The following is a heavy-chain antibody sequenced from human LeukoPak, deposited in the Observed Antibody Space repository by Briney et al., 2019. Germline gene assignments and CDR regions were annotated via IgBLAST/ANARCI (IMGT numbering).Heavy chain of an antibody. J-gene: IGHJ2*01. V-gene: IGHV1-3*04. CDR1: GYTFTNYA. Sequence: ASVKVSCKASGYTFTNYAMHWVRQAPGQRLEWMGWINTGNGNTKYSQNFQGRVTITRDTSASTAYMELSSLRSEDTAVSYCARVYCSGGSCYSHWYFDLWGRGTLVTVS. CDR2: INTGNGNT. CDR3: ARVYCSGGSCYSHWYFDL. D-gene: IGHD2-15*01.